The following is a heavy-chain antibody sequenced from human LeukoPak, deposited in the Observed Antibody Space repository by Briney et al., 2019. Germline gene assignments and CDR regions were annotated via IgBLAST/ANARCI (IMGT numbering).Heavy chain of an antibody. V-gene: IGHV3-21*01. Sequence: GGSLRLSCAASGFTFSSYSMNWVRQAPGKGLEWVSSISSSSSYIYYADSVKGRFTISRDNAKNSLYLQMNSLRAEDTAVYYCARMAAAGDFRYWGQGTLVTVSS. CDR2: ISSSSSYI. D-gene: IGHD6-13*01. CDR3: ARMAAAGDFRY. J-gene: IGHJ4*02. CDR1: GFTFSSYS.